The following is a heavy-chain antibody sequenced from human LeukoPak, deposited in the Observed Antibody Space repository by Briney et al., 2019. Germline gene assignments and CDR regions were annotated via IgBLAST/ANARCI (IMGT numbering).Heavy chain of an antibody. CDR3: ARDSDYGDGFDY. D-gene: IGHD4-17*01. CDR1: GFTFSSYG. CDR2: IWHDGSNK. V-gene: IGHV3-33*01. Sequence: LSGGSLRLSCASSGFTFSSYGIHWVRQAPGKGLEWVAVIWHDGSNKYYADSVKGRFLLSSDNSLNTLYPQMNSLRAGDTAVYYCARDSDYGDGFDYWGLGTLVSVSS. J-gene: IGHJ4*02.